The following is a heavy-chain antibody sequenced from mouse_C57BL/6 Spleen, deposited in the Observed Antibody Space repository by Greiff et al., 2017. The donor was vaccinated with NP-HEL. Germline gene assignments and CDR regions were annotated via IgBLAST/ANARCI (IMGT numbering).Heavy chain of an antibody. CDR2: ISSGSSTI. V-gene: IGHV5-17*01. D-gene: IGHD2-1*01. CDR3: ARGGIYYGNYVTSWYFDV. J-gene: IGHJ1*03. CDR1: GFTFSDYG. Sequence: DVKLVESGGGLVKPGGSLKLSCAASGFTFSDYGMHWVRQAPEKGLEWVAYISSGSSTIYYADTVKGRFTISRDNDKNTLFLQMTILRSEDTAMYYCARGGIYYGNYVTSWYFDVWGTGTTVTVSS.